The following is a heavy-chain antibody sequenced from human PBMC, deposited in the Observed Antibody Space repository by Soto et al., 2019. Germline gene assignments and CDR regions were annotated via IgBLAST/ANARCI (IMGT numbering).Heavy chain of an antibody. J-gene: IGHJ5*02. Sequence: GSLRLSCAVSGFTFSSYSMNWVRQAPGQGLEWVSYITSKSTTIKYADSVKGRFTVSRDNAKNSLYLQLNSLRGEDTAVYYCAREMGACSDSSCYPGPYDSWGQGTLVTVSS. CDR2: ITSKSTTI. CDR3: AREMGACSDSSCYPGPYDS. CDR1: GFTFSSYS. V-gene: IGHV3-48*01. D-gene: IGHD3-16*01.